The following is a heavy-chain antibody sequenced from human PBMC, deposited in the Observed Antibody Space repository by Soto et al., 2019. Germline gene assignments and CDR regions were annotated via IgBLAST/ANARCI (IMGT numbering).Heavy chain of an antibody. V-gene: IGHV4-34*01. CDR2: INHSGST. CDR3: ARGWGRIFDY. J-gene: IGHJ4*02. Sequence: QVQLQQWGAGLLKPSETLSLTCAVYGGSFSGYYWNWIRQPPGKGLEWIGEINHSGSTNYNPSLKSRDTLSVDTSKTAFSLKLSSVTAAVTAVYYCARGWGRIFDYWGQGTLVTVSS. D-gene: IGHD7-27*01. CDR1: GGSFSGYY.